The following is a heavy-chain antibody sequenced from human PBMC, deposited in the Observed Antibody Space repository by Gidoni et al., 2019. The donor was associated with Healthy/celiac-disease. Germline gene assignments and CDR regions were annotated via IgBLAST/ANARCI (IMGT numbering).Heavy chain of an antibody. CDR3: ARDDRATVTNDY. D-gene: IGHD4-17*01. V-gene: IGHV1-69*04. Sequence: QVQLVQSGAEVKKPGSSVKVSCKASGGTFSSYAISWVRQAPGQGLEWMGRIIPILGIANYAQKFQGRVTITADKSTSTAYMELSSLRSEDTAVYYCARDDRATVTNDYWGQGTLVTVSS. J-gene: IGHJ4*02. CDR1: GGTFSSYA. CDR2: IIPILGIA.